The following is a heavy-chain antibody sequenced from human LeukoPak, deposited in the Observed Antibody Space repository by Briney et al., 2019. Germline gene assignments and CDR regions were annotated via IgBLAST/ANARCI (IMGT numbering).Heavy chain of an antibody. J-gene: IGHJ5*02. CDR2: IYPGNSDT. D-gene: IGHD2-15*01. CDR3: VRGDIVVIVGASGTSYNWFDA. Sequence: GESLKISCKGSGYSFTSYWIGWVRQMPGKGLEWMGIIYPGNSDTRYSPSFQGQVTISADKSINTAYLQWRSLKAPDTAMYYCVRGDIVVIVGASGTSYNWFDAWGQGTLVTVSS. V-gene: IGHV5-51*01. CDR1: GYSFTSYW.